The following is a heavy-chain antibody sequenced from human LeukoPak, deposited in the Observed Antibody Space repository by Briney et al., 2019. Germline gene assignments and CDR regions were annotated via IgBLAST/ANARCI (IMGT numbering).Heavy chain of an antibody. CDR2: IYHSGST. V-gene: IGHV4-38-2*02. D-gene: IGHD4-17*01. Sequence: PSETLSLTCTDSGYSISSGYYWGWIRQPPGKGLEWIGSIYHSGSTYYNPSLKSRVTISVDTSKNQFPLKLSSVTAADTAVYYCARAPTVATTFDYWGQGTLVTVSS. J-gene: IGHJ4*02. CDR1: GYSISSGYY. CDR3: ARAPTVATTFDY.